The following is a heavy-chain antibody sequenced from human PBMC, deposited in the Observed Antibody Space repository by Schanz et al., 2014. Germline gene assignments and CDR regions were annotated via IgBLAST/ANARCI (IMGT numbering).Heavy chain of an antibody. Sequence: QVQLVQSGAEVRKPGASVKVSCKASGYTFISYGISWVRQAPGQGLEWLGWISGSNGNTNYTQKFQGRVTMTIDPYTSTAYMEFRSLRSDDTAVYYCARLSVAGRPHVNYWYFDLWGRGTLVTVSS. V-gene: IGHV1-18*01. CDR1: GYTFISYG. CDR2: ISGSNGNT. CDR3: ARLSVAGRPHVNYWYFDL. D-gene: IGHD6-19*01. J-gene: IGHJ2*01.